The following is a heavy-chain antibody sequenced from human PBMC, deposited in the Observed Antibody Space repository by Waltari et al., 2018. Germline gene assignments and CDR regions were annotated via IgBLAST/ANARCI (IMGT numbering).Heavy chain of an antibody. J-gene: IGHJ5*02. CDR2: IYWNDDK. CDR3: AHSRATYYYDSSGYFISGNWFDP. Sequence: QITLKESGPTLVKPTQTLTLTCTFSGFSLSTSGVGVGWIRQPPGKALGWLALIYWNDDKRYSPSLKSRLTITKDTSKNQVVLTMTNMDPVDTATYYCAHSRATYYYDSSGYFISGNWFDPWGQGTLVTVSS. V-gene: IGHV2-5*01. D-gene: IGHD3-22*01. CDR1: GFSLSTSGVG.